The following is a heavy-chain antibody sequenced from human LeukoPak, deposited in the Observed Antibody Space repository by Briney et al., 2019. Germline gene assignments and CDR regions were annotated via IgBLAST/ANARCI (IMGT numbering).Heavy chain of an antibody. CDR1: GGSISNYY. J-gene: IGHJ4*02. D-gene: IGHD4-11*01. V-gene: IGHV4-59*08. CDR2: SYYSGST. Sequence: PSDTLPLTCTVSGGSISNYYWSWIRQPPGTGLEWIGYSYYSGSTKYNPSLKSRVTISVDTSKNQFSLKLNSVTAADTAVYCCARHPYSDFVLDYWGQGTLVTVSS. CDR3: ARHPYSDFVLDY.